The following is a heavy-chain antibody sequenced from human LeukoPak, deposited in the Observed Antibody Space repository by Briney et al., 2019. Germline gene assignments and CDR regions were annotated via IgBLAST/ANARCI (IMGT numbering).Heavy chain of an antibody. Sequence: SETLSLTCTVSGGSISSYYWSWIRQPPGKGLEWIGYIYYSGSTNYNPSLKSRVTILVDTSKNQFSLKLSSVTAADTAVYYCARQYDILTGFDYWGQGTLVTVSS. CDR3: ARQYDILTGFDY. J-gene: IGHJ4*02. V-gene: IGHV4-59*08. CDR1: GGSISSYY. D-gene: IGHD3-9*01. CDR2: IYYSGST.